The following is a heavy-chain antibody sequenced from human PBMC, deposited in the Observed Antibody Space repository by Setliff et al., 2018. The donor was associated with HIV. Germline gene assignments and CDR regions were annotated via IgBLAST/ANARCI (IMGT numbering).Heavy chain of an antibody. J-gene: IGHJ4*02. CDR2: ISSTGRTI. V-gene: IGHV3-48*03. CDR3: ARDLGYTYGHFDY. CDR1: GFTFNNYE. D-gene: IGHD5-18*01. Sequence: GGSLRLSCATSGFTFNNYEFNWVRQAPGKGLEWLSYISSTGRTISYADSVKGRFTSSRDNAKNSGYLQMNSLRVEDTAVYYCARDLGYTYGHFDYWGQGTLVTVSS.